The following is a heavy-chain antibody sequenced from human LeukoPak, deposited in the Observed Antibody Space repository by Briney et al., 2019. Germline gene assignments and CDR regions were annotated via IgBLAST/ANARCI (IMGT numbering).Heavy chain of an antibody. CDR2: ITSGGGST. CDR1: GFSFSSYA. CDR3: AKGTEEHCTGGPCYPFDY. D-gene: IGHD2-8*02. J-gene: IGHJ4*02. V-gene: IGHV3-23*01. Sequence: PGGSLRLSCAASGFSFSSYAMGWVRQSPGKGLECVSIITSGGGSTYSPDSVKGRFTISRDNSKNTLYLQMNSLRAEDTAVYYCAKGTEEHCTGGPCYPFDYWGQGTLVTVSS.